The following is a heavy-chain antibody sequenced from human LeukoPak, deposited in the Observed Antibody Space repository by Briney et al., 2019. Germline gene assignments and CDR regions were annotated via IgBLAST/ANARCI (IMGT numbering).Heavy chain of an antibody. D-gene: IGHD4-17*01. Sequence: SRTLSLTCAISGDSLSSNSAGWSWIRQSPRRGRESLGRADERCKWYKESALCVKSRITINPDTSKNQFSRQLNAVTPEDKAVDYCARGPGLRMGAFDLWGQGTVVSVSS. CDR1: GDSLSSNSAG. J-gene: IGHJ3*01. V-gene: IGHV6-1*01. CDR2: ADERCKWYK. CDR3: ARGPGLRMGAFDL.